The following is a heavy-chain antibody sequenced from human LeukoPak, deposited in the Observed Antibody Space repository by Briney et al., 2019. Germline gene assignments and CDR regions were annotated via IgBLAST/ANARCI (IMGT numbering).Heavy chain of an antibody. J-gene: IGHJ4*02. D-gene: IGHD3-10*01. Sequence: ASVKVSCKASGGTFSSYAISWVRQAPGQGLEWMGRIIPILGIANYAQKFQGRVTITADKSTSTAYMELSSLRSEDTAVYYCARSGLWFGELIRVGFDYWGQGTLVTVSS. CDR3: ARSGLWFGELIRVGFDY. V-gene: IGHV1-69*04. CDR2: IIPILGIA. CDR1: GGTFSSYA.